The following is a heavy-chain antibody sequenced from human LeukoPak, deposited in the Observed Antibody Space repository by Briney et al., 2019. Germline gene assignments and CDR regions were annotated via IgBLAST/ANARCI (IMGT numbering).Heavy chain of an antibody. V-gene: IGHV3-74*01. J-gene: IGHJ4*02. Sequence: PGGCLRLSCVASGLTFSTDWMLWVRQAPGKGLVWLSHINNDGSITTYADSVRGRFTISRDNAKNSLYLQMNSLRVEDTALYYYLRGFPGKYGYWDYWGQGIFVTVSS. CDR3: LRGFPGKYGYWDY. D-gene: IGHD3-22*01. CDR1: GLTFSTDW. CDR2: INNDGSIT.